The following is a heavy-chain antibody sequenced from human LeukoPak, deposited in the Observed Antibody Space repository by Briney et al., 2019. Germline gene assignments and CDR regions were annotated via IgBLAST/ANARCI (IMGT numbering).Heavy chain of an antibody. CDR1: GGTFSSYA. Sequence: ASVKVSCKASGGTFSSYAISWVRQAPGQGLEWMGGIIPVFGTANYAQKFKGRVTITADESTSTVYMELSSLRSEDTAVYYCARMVGRGYYYYYMDVWGKGTTVTVSS. D-gene: IGHD1-26*01. CDR3: ARMVGRGYYYYYMDV. CDR2: IIPVFGTA. J-gene: IGHJ6*03. V-gene: IGHV1-69*13.